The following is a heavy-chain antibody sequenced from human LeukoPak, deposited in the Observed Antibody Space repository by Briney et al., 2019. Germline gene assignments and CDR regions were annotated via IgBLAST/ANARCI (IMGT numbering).Heavy chain of an antibody. D-gene: IGHD1-26*01. CDR2: INHSGST. V-gene: IGHV4-34*01. CDR3: ARGRGGWPDY. J-gene: IGHJ4*02. Sequence: SETLSLTCAVYGGSFSGYYWSWIRQPPGKGLEWIGEINHSGSTNYNPSLKSRVTISVDTSKNQFSLKLSSVTAADTAVYYCARGRGGWPDYWGQGTLVTVSS. CDR1: GGSFSGYY.